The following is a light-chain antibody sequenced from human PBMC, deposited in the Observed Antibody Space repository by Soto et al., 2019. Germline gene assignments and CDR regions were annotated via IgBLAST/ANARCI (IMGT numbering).Light chain of an antibody. CDR1: SSDVGGYKY. V-gene: IGLV2-14*01. Sequence: QYALTQPASVSGSPGQSITISCTGTSSDVGGYKYVSWYQQHPGKAPKLMIYEVSNRPSGVSNRFSGSKSGNTASLTISGLQAEYEADYCCSSYTRSSPLPNVFGTGTKLAVL. CDR2: EVS. CDR3: SSYTRSSPLPNV. J-gene: IGLJ1*01.